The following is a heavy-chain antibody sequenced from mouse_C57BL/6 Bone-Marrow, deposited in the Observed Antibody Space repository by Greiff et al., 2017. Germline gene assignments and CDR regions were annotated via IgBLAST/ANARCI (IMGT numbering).Heavy chain of an antibody. D-gene: IGHD1-1*01. J-gene: IGHJ1*03. Sequence: VQLKESGPELVKPGASVKISCKASGYSFTGYYMNWVKQSPEKSLEWIGELNPSTGGTTYNQKFKAKATLTVDKSSSTAYMQLKSLTSEDSAVYYCARAPIYYDGSSWYFDVWGTGTTVTVSS. CDR1: GYSFTGYY. CDR2: LNPSTGGT. CDR3: ARAPIYYDGSSWYFDV. V-gene: IGHV1-42*01.